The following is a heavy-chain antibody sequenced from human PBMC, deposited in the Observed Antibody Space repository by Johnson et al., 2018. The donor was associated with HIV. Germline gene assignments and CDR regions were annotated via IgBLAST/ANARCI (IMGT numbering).Heavy chain of an antibody. J-gene: IGHJ3*02. CDR2: IKQDGSEK. V-gene: IGHV3-7*05. CDR1: GLTFSSYW. D-gene: IGHD1-14*01. Sequence: EVQLVESGGGLVKPGGSLRLSCAASGLTFSSYWMSWVRQAPGKGLEWVANIKQDGSEKYYVDSVKGRFTISRDNAKNSLYLQMNSLRAEDTALYYCAKDTEPDLADAFDIWGQGTMVTVSS. CDR3: AKDTEPDLADAFDI.